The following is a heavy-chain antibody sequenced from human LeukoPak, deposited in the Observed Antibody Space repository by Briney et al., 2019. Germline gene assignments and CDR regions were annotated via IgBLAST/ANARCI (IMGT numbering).Heavy chain of an antibody. CDR2: ISYDGSDK. J-gene: IGHJ6*04. CDR3: ARAFRSTDIRARPLDV. CDR1: GFTFGTYW. V-gene: IGHV3-30*09. Sequence: GGSLRLSCAASGFTFGTYWAHWVRQAPGKGLEWVAIISYDGSDKYYADSVKGRFAISRDYSSSTLFLQMNSLKTEDTAVYYCARAFRSTDIRARPLDVWGKGTTVTVSS. D-gene: IGHD5-12*01.